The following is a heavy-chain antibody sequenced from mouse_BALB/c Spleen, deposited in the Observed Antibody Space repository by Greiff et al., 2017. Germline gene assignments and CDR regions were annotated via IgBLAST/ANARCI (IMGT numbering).Heavy chain of an antibody. CDR1: GFDFSRYW. CDR3: ARAYYGNYKFAY. J-gene: IGHJ3*01. Sequence: EVKLQESGGGLVQPGGSLKLSCAASGFDFSRYWMSWVRQAPGKGLEWIGEINPDSSTINYTPSPKDKFIISRDNAKNTLYLQMSKVRSEDTALYYCARAYYGNYKFAYWGQGTLVTVSA. D-gene: IGHD2-1*01. CDR2: INPDSSTI. V-gene: IGHV4-1*02.